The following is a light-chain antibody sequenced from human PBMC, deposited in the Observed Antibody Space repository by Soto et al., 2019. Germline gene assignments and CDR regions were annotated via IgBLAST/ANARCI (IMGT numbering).Light chain of an antibody. V-gene: IGLV2-14*01. CDR2: EVS. Sequence: QSALTQPASVSGSPGQSITISCTGTSSDVGGYNYVSWYQQHPGKAPKLMIYEVSNRPSGASNRFCGSKSGNTASLTISGLQAEDEADYYCSSYTSSSIYVFGPGTKLTVL. CDR1: SSDVGGYNY. CDR3: SSYTSSSIYV. J-gene: IGLJ1*01.